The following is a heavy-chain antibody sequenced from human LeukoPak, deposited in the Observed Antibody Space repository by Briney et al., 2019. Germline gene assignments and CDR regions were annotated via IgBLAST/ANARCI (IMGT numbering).Heavy chain of an antibody. CDR1: GFTFSSYA. J-gene: IGHJ3*02. CDR2: ISGSGGST. Sequence: PGGSLRLSCAASGFTFSSYAMSWVRQAPGKGLEWASAISGSGGSTYYADSVKGRFTISRDNSKNTLYLQMNSLRAEDTAVYYCAKDLYYDSSGYYIVSAFDIWGQGTMVTVSS. CDR3: AKDLYYDSSGYYIVSAFDI. D-gene: IGHD3-22*01. V-gene: IGHV3-23*01.